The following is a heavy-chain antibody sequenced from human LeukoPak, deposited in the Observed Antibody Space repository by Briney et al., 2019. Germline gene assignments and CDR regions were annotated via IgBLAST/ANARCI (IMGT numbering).Heavy chain of an antibody. V-gene: IGHV4-39*01. CDR2: ITYGGTT. D-gene: IGHD3-10*01. CDR3: ARSVVYGSGKYYFDY. Sequence: PSETLSLTCFVSGGSIRSSDYCWSWIRQPPGKEVEWIASITYGGTTYYNPSLQNRVTISVDTSKNQFSLRLNSVTAADTAVYFCARSVVYGSGKYYFDYWGQGSLVTDSS. CDR1: GGSIRSSDYC. J-gene: IGHJ4*02.